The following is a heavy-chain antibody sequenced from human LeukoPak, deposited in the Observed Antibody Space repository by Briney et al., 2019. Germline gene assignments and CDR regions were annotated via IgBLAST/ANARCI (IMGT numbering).Heavy chain of an antibody. D-gene: IGHD5-18*01. V-gene: IGHV3-30*18. J-gene: IGHJ5*01. CDR3: AKGGWIQLWYNNWFDS. CDR2: ISYDGSNK. Sequence: GGSLRLSCAASGFTFSNYGMHWVRQAPGKGLEWVAVISYDGSNKYYADSVTGRFTISRDNSKNTLYLQMNSLGAEDSAVYYCAKGGWIQLWYNNWFDSWGQGTLVTVSS. CDR1: GFTFSNYG.